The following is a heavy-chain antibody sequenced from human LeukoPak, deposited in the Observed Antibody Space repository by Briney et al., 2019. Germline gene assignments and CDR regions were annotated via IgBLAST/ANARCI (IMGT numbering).Heavy chain of an antibody. D-gene: IGHD1-26*01. Sequence: GGSPRLSCAASGFTFSSYAMHWVRQAPGKGLEWVAVISYDGSNQYYADSVKGRFTISRDNSKNTLYLQMNSLRAEDTAVYYCATVSEAGATHFDCWGQGTLVTVSS. CDR1: GFTFSSYA. J-gene: IGHJ4*02. CDR2: ISYDGSNQ. V-gene: IGHV3-30*04. CDR3: ATVSEAGATHFDC.